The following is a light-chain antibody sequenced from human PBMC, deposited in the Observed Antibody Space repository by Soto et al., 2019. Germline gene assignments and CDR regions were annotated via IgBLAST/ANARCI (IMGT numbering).Light chain of an antibody. CDR3: NSYTSSSTYA. J-gene: IGLJ1*01. CDR2: DVS. CDR1: SSDVGGYDY. Sequence: QSVLTQPASVSGSPGQSIAISCTGTSSDVGGYDYVSWYQQHPGKAPKLMIYDVSTRPSGVSSRFSGSKSGNTTSLTISGLQAEDEADYYCNSYTSSSTYAFGTGTKLTVL. V-gene: IGLV2-14*01.